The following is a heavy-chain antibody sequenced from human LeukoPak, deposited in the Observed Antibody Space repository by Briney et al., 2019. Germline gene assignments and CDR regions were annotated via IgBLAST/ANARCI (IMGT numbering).Heavy chain of an antibody. D-gene: IGHD3-9*01. CDR1: GFTFSSYA. CDR2: ISYDGSNK. J-gene: IGHJ6*03. Sequence: TGGSLRLSCAASGFTFSSYAMHWVRQAPGKGLEWVAVISYDGSNKYYADSVKGRFTISRDNSKNTLYLQMNSLRAEDTAVYYCARGASSYDILTGEGRANYYYYYMDVWGKGTTVTVSS. CDR3: ARGASSYDILTGEGRANYYYYYMDV. V-gene: IGHV3-30*01.